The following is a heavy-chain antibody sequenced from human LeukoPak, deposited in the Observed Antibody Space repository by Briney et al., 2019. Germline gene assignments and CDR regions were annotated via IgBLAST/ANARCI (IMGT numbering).Heavy chain of an antibody. CDR3: ARQIASAGTAGFDF. Sequence: SETLSLTCTVSGGSISSYYWSWIRQPAGKGLEWIGRIYSTGSTNYNPSLKSRVTMSVDTSKNQFSLRLRSETAADTAVYYCARQIASAGTAGFDFCGQGALVTVSS. D-gene: IGHD6-13*01. CDR2: IYSTGST. CDR1: GGSISSYY. J-gene: IGHJ4*02. V-gene: IGHV4-4*07.